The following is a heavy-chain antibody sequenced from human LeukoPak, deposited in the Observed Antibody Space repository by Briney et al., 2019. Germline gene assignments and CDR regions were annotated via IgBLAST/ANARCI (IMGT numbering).Heavy chain of an antibody. D-gene: IGHD3-3*01. Sequence: KPSETLSLTCTVSGGSISSYYWSWIRQPPGKGLEWIGYIYYSGSTNYNPSLKSRVTISVDTSKNLFSLRLTSVTTADTAVYYCARGHDFLSGPFDLWGRGTLVTVSS. J-gene: IGHJ2*01. CDR2: IYYSGST. V-gene: IGHV4-59*01. CDR1: GGSISSYY. CDR3: ARGHDFLSGPFDL.